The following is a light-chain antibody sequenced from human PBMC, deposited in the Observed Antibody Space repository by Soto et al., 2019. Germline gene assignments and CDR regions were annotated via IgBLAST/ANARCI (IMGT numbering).Light chain of an antibody. CDR3: LQLNSYPLT. CDR1: QGIRSA. CDR2: DAS. Sequence: AIQLTQSPSSLSASVGDRVTITCRASQGIRSAFAWYQQKPGKAPKLLIYDASSLQSGVPSRFSGSGSGTDFTLTISNLQPEDFAIYYGLQLNSYPLTFGGGTNVEIK. V-gene: IGKV1-13*02. J-gene: IGKJ4*01.